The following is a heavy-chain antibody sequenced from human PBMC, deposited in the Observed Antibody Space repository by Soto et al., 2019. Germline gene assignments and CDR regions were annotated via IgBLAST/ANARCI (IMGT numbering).Heavy chain of an antibody. CDR3: VRGPYYGLYYFDS. V-gene: IGHV3-33*01. Sequence: QVLLVESGGGVVQPGTSLRLSCAASGFTIGSYGMHWVRQAPGKGLEWVAGLWYDGDDKYYGDSVKGRLTISRHNSRNTLYLQMNSLRAEDTAVYYCVRGPYYGLYYFDSWGQGTLVTVSS. CDR2: LWYDGDDK. CDR1: GFTIGSYG. D-gene: IGHD3-10*01. J-gene: IGHJ4*02.